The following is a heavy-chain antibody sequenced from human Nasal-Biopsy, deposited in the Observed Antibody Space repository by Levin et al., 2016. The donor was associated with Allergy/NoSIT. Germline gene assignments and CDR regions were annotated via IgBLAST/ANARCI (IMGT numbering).Heavy chain of an antibody. CDR1: GFSFRSNW. V-gene: IGHV3-74*01. D-gene: IGHD3-3*01. Sequence: GESLKISCAASGFSFRSNWMVWVRQVPGKGLEFVSCINGDGGGINYADSVKGRFSISRDNAKNTLYLQMNSLTGEDTAIYYCAGILPNNFWIGDWGQGTLVTVSS. J-gene: IGHJ4*02. CDR3: AGILPNNFWIGD. CDR2: INGDGGGI.